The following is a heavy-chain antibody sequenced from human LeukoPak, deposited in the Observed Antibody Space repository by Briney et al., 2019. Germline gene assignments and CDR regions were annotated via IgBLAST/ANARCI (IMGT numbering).Heavy chain of an antibody. V-gene: IGHV4-61*02. CDR1: GGSISSGSYY. CDR3: ARGYSSVAFDI. D-gene: IGHD6-25*01. Sequence: KPSETLSLTCTVSGGSISSGSYYWSWIRQPAGKGLEWIGRIYTSGSTNYNPSLKSRVTISVDTSKNQFSLKLSSVTAADTAVYYCARGYSSVAFDIWGQGTMVTVSS. CDR2: IYTSGST. J-gene: IGHJ3*02.